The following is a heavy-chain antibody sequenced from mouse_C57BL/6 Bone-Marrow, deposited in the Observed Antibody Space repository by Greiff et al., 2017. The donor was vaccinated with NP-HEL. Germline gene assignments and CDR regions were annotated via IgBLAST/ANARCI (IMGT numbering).Heavy chain of an antibody. J-gene: IGHJ2*01. CDR2: INPSNGGT. CDR1: GYTFTSYW. D-gene: IGHD3-2*02. Sequence: QVTLKVSGTELVKPGASVKLSCKASGYTFTSYWMHWVKQRPGQGPEWIGNINPSNGGTNYNEKFKSKATLTVDKSSSTAYMQLSSLTSEDSAVYYCAKGTAQATVDYWGQGTTLTVSS. V-gene: IGHV1-53*01. CDR3: AKGTAQATVDY.